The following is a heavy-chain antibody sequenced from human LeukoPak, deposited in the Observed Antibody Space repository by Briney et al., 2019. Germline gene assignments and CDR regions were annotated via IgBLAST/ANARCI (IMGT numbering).Heavy chain of an antibody. Sequence: ASVKVSCKASGYTFTSYDINWVRQATRQGLEWMGWMNPNSGNTGYAQKFQGRVTMTRNTSISTAYMELSSLRSEDTAVYYCARGVPNYYRYIRMDVWGQGTTVTVSS. D-gene: IGHD3-22*01. CDR1: GYTFTSYD. V-gene: IGHV1-8*01. J-gene: IGHJ6*02. CDR3: ARGVPNYYRYIRMDV. CDR2: MNPNSGNT.